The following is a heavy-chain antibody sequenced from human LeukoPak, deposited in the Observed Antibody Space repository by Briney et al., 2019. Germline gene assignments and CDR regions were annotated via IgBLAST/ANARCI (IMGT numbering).Heavy chain of an antibody. Sequence: GGSLRLSCAASGFTFSSYGMHWVRQAPGKGLEWVAVIWYDGSNKYYADSVKGRFTISRDNSKNTLYLQMNSLRAEDTAVYYCAGDLYSSSWYGAFDIWGQGTMVTVSS. V-gene: IGHV3-33*01. CDR1: GFTFSSYG. CDR2: IWYDGSNK. D-gene: IGHD6-13*01. J-gene: IGHJ3*02. CDR3: AGDLYSSSWYGAFDI.